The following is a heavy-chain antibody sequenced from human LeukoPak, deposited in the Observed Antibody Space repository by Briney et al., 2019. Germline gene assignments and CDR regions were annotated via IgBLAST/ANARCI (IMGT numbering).Heavy chain of an antibody. V-gene: IGHV4-59*01. CDR3: ARCPRAAFDI. CDR2: IYYSGST. CDR1: GVSISSYY. J-gene: IGHJ3*02. Sequence: PSETLSLTCTVSGVSISSYYWSWVRQPPGKGLEWIGYIYYSGSTNYNPSLKSRVTISVDTSKNQFSLKLSSVTAADTAVYYCARCPRAAFDIWGQGTMVTVSS.